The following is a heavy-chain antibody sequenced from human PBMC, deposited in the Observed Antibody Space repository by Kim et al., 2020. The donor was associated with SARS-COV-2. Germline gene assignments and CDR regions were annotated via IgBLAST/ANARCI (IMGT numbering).Heavy chain of an antibody. D-gene: IGHD4-17*01. CDR1: GFTFSSYW. V-gene: IGHV3-74*01. CDR2: INSDGSST. J-gene: IGHJ6*02. CDR3: ARDTDYGDSYYYYGMDV. Sequence: GGSLRLSCAASGFTFSSYWMHWVRQAPGKGLVWVSRINSDGSSTSYADSVKGRFTISRDNAKNTLYLQMNSLRAEDTAVYYCARDTDYGDSYYYYGMDVWGQGTTVTVSS.